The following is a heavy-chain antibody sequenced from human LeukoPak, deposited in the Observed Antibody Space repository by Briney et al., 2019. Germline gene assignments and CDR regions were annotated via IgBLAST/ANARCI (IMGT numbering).Heavy chain of an antibody. V-gene: IGHV3-72*01. CDR3: ARARTGSIRFFDY. D-gene: IGHD3-16*01. CDR2: IRNKANSHTT. J-gene: IGHJ4*02. Sequence: PGGSLRLSCAASRFIFSVYYMEWVRQAPGKGLEWVGRIRNKANSHTTEYAASVKGRFTFSRDDSKNSLYLQMNSLEIEDTAIYYCARARTGSIRFFDYWGQGTLVTVSS. CDR1: RFIFSVYY.